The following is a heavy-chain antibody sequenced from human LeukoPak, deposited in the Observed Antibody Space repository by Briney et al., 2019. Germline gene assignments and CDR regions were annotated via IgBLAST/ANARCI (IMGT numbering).Heavy chain of an antibody. Sequence: GGSLRLSCAASGFTFSSYSMNWVRQAPGKGLEWVSSISSSSYIYYADSVKGRFTISRDNAKNSLYLQMNSLRAEDTAVYYCARDQAAAGTNYWGQGTLVTVSS. D-gene: IGHD6-13*01. J-gene: IGHJ4*02. CDR2: ISSSSYI. CDR1: GFTFSSYS. CDR3: ARDQAAAGTNY. V-gene: IGHV3-21*01.